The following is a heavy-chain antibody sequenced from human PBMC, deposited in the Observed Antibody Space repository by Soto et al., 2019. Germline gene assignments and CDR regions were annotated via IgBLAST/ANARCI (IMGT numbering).Heavy chain of an antibody. V-gene: IGHV3-30-3*01. CDR1: GFTFSSYA. J-gene: IGHJ3*02. CDR2: ISYDGSNK. Sequence: QVQLVESGGGVVQPGRSLRLSCAASGFTFSSYAMHWVRQAPGKGLEWVAVISYDGSNKYYADSVKGRFTISRDNSKNTLYLQMNSLRAEDTAVYYCARVGYSSGWDVYRASDIWGQGTMVTVSS. CDR3: ARVGYSSGWDVYRASDI. D-gene: IGHD6-19*01.